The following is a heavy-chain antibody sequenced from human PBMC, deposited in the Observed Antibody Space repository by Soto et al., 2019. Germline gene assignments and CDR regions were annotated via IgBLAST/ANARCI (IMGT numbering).Heavy chain of an antibody. J-gene: IGHJ6*04. V-gene: IGHV1-24*01. CDR3: ATGYCSGGSCPVSMDV. CDR1: GYTLTGFS. D-gene: IGHD2-15*01. CDR2: FDPEDGET. Sequence: VKVSCKVSGYTLTGFSMHWVRQAPGKGLEWMGGFDPEDGETIYAQKLQGRVTMTEDTSTDTAYMELSSLRSEDTAVYYCATGYCSGGSCPVSMDVWGKGTTVTVSS.